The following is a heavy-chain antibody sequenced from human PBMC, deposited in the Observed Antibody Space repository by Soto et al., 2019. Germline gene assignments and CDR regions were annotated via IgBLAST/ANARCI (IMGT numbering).Heavy chain of an antibody. Sequence: SETLSLTCTVSGGSVSSGSYYWSWIRQPPGKGLEWIGYIYYSGSTNYNPSLKSRFTISRDNAKKSLYLQMNSPRVEDTAVYYCARGDYHDTSGPFSDAFDIWGQGTMVTVSS. CDR2: IYYSGST. CDR3: ARGDYHDTSGPFSDAFDI. J-gene: IGHJ3*02. D-gene: IGHD3-22*01. V-gene: IGHV4-61*01. CDR1: GGSVSSGSYY.